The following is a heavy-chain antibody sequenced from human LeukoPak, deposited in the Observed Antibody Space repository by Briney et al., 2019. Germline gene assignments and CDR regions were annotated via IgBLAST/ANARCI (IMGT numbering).Heavy chain of an antibody. J-gene: IGHJ6*04. CDR2: INAGNGNT. V-gene: IGHV1-3*01. CDR3: AREPVAVAGRYYYDYGMDV. CDR1: GYTFTSYA. D-gene: IGHD6-19*01. Sequence: GASVKVSCKASGYTFTSYAMHWVRQATGQGLEWMGWINAGNGNTNYSQKFQGRVTITRDTSASTAYMELSILRSEDTAVYYCAREPVAVAGRYYYDYGMDVWGKGITVTVSS.